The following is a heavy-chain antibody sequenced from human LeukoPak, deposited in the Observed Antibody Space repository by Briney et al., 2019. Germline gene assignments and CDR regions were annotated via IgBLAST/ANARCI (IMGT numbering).Heavy chain of an antibody. Sequence: PSETLSLTCAVSGGSISTDNWWSWVRQPPGKGLEWIGEVYHRRVTNYNPALDSRVTISVDKSKYQFSLTLISVSAADTAVYSCARREYYVGTGYFDLWGRGTLVTVSS. CDR1: GGSISTDNW. CDR3: ARREYYVGTGYFDL. D-gene: IGHD3-10*02. J-gene: IGHJ2*01. V-gene: IGHV4-4*02. CDR2: VYHRRVT.